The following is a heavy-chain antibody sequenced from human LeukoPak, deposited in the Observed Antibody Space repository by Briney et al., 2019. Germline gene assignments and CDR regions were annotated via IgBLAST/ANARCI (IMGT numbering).Heavy chain of an antibody. D-gene: IGHD2-21*02. CDR2: ISAYNGNT. Sequence: ASVKVSCKASGYTFTSYGISWVRQAPGQGLEWMGWISAYNGNTNYAQKLQGRVTMTTDTSTSTAYMELRSLRSDDTAVYYCARDDHIVVVTATLPFDYWGRGTLVTVSS. CDR1: GYTFTSYG. CDR3: ARDDHIVVVTATLPFDY. J-gene: IGHJ4*02. V-gene: IGHV1-18*01.